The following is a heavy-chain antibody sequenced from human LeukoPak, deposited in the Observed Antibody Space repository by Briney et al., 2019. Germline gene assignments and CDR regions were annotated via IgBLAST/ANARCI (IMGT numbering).Heavy chain of an antibody. V-gene: IGHV4-34*01. CDR3: ARGLGRTILKGQSGVRAFDI. Sequence: SETLSLTCTVSGGSISSYYWSWIRQPPGKGLEWIGEINHSGSTNYNPSLKSRVTISVDTSKNQFSLKLSSVTAADTAVYYCARGLGRTILKGQSGVRAFDIWGQGTMVTVSS. J-gene: IGHJ3*02. D-gene: IGHD3-10*01. CDR2: INHSGST. CDR1: GGSISSYY.